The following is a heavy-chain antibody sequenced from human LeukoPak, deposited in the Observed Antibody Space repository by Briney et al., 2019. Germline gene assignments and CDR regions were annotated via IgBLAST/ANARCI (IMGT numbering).Heavy chain of an antibody. J-gene: IGHJ4*02. CDR3: ARDLPKSPYDSSGYYLDY. CDR2: IIPIFGTT. V-gene: IGHV1-69*05. Sequence: ASVKVSCKASGGTFSSYAISWVRHAPGQGLEWMGRIIPIFGTTNYEQKFQGRVTITTDESTSTADMELSSLRSEDTAVYYCARDLPKSPYDSSGYYLDYWGQGTLVTVSS. D-gene: IGHD3-22*01. CDR1: GGTFSSYA.